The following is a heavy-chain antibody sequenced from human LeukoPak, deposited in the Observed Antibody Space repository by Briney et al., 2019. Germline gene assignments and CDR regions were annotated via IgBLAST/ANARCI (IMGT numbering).Heavy chain of an antibody. Sequence: SETLSLTCAVYGGSFSGYYWSWIRQPPGKGLEWIGEINHSGSTNYNPSLKSRVTISVDTSKSQFSLKLSSVTAADTAVYYCARSDDSGYDSFDYWGQGTLVTVSS. V-gene: IGHV4-34*01. CDR3: ARSDDSGYDSFDY. CDR1: GGSFSGYY. CDR2: INHSGST. D-gene: IGHD5-12*01. J-gene: IGHJ4*02.